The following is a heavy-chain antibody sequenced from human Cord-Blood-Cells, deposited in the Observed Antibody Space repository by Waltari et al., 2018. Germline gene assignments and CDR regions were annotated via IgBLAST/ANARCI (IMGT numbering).Heavy chain of an antibody. Sequence: QVQLQESGPGLVKPSETLSLTCTVSGGSISSYYWSWLRQPPGKGLEWIGYIYYSGSTNYNPSLKSRVTISVDTSKNQFSLKLSSVTAADTAVYYCARGIGYCSSTSCYIGYYYYMDVWGKGTTVTVSS. CDR2: IYYSGST. V-gene: IGHV4-59*01. J-gene: IGHJ6*03. CDR1: GGSISSYY. D-gene: IGHD2-2*02. CDR3: ARGIGYCSSTSCYIGYYYYMDV.